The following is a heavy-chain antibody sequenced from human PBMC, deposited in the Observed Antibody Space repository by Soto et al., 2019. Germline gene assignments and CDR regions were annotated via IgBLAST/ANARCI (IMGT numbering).Heavy chain of an antibody. CDR3: AKDLIAAAGTKVSDDAFDI. D-gene: IGHD6-13*01. CDR1: GFTFSSYA. V-gene: IGHV3-23*01. CDR2: ISGSGGST. Sequence: PGGSLRLSCAASGFTFSSYAMSWVRQAPGKGLEWVSAISGSGGSTYYADSVKGRFTISRDNSKNTLYLQMNSLRAEDTAVYYCAKDLIAAAGTKVSDDAFDIWGQGTMVT. J-gene: IGHJ3*02.